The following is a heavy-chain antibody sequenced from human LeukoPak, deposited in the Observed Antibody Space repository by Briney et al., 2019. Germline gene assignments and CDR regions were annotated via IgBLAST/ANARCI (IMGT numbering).Heavy chain of an antibody. Sequence: GRSLRLSCAASGFTFDDYAMHWVRQAPGKGLEWVSGISWNSGSIGYADSVKGRFTISRDNAKNSLYLQMNSLRAEDTAVYYCAREQWLVLYYYYYMDVWGKGTTVTVSS. V-gene: IGHV3-9*01. D-gene: IGHD6-19*01. CDR3: AREQWLVLYYYYYMDV. CDR2: ISWNSGSI. J-gene: IGHJ6*03. CDR1: GFTFDDYA.